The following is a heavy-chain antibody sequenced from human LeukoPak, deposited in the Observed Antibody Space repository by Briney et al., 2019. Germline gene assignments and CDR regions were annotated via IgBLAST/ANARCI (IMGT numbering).Heavy chain of an antibody. V-gene: IGHV1-69*05. D-gene: IGHD3-22*01. CDR3: ARARFLDYYDSSGYYHFDY. CDR2: IVPIFGTA. J-gene: IGHJ4*02. Sequence: SVKVSCKASGGTFSSYAISWVRQAPGQGLEWMGGIVPIFGTANYAQKFQGRVTITTDESTSTAYMELSSLRSEDTAVYYCARARFLDYYDSSGYYHFDYWGQGTLVTVSS. CDR1: GGTFSSYA.